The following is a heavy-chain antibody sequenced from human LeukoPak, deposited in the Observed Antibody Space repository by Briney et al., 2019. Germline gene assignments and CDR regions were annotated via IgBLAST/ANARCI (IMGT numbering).Heavy chain of an antibody. D-gene: IGHD6-19*01. J-gene: IGHJ4*02. CDR1: GYTFTNDW. Sequence: KPGESLKISCKGSGYTFTNDWIGWVRQMPGKGLEWMGIIFPGDSDTRYSPSFQGQVTISADKSISTAYLQWSSLKASDTAMYYCARRRGWNSALLDYWGQGTLVTVSS. V-gene: IGHV5-51*03. CDR2: IFPGDSDT. CDR3: ARRRGWNSALLDY.